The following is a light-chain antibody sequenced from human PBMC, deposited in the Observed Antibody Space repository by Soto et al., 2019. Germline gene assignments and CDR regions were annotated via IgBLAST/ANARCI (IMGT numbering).Light chain of an antibody. J-gene: IGLJ2*01. CDR2: DVS. CDR1: SSDVGGYYV. Sequence: QSVLTQPRSVSGSPGQSVTISCTGTSSDVGGYYVVSWYQQHPGKAPKLLIFDVSKRPSGVPDRFSGSKSGNTASLTISGLQAEDESDYYCCSYAVSDGVFGGGTKLTVL. CDR3: CSYAVSDGV. V-gene: IGLV2-11*01.